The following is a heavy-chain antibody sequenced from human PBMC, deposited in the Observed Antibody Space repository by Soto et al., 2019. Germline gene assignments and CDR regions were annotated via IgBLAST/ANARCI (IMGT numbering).Heavy chain of an antibody. CDR1: GGSVSSGHYY. D-gene: IGHD6-19*01. CDR3: ARSGAGSGWL. Sequence: QVQLQESGPGLVRPSETLSLTCTVSGGSVSSGHYYWSWSRQPPGKGLEWIGYISYTGSTNYNHSLKSRVTISVDTSKNQFSLKMNSVTAADTAVYYCARSGAGSGWLGGQGTLVTVSS. CDR2: ISYTGST. V-gene: IGHV4-61*01. J-gene: IGHJ4*02.